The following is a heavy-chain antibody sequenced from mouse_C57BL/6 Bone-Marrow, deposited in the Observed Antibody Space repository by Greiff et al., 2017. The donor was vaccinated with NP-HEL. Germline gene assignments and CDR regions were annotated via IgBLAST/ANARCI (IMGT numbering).Heavy chain of an antibody. CDR1: GFTFSDYG. J-gene: IGHJ4*01. Sequence: EVKLVESGGGLVKPGGSLKLSCAASGFTFSDYGMHWVRQAPEKGLEWVAYISSGSSTIYYADTVKGRFTISRDNAKNTLFLQMTSRRSEDTAMYYCARPYYYGSSSYAMDYWGQGTSVTVSS. CDR2: ISSGSSTI. D-gene: IGHD1-1*01. V-gene: IGHV5-17*01. CDR3: ARPYYYGSSSYAMDY.